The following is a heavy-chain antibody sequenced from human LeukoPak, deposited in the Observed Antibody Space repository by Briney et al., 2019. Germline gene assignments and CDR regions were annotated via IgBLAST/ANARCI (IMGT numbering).Heavy chain of an antibody. CDR1: GGSISSGAYS. V-gene: IGHV4-30-2*01. CDR3: ARFLTTVTTPRFDY. J-gene: IGHJ4*02. Sequence: PSQTLSLTCTVSGGSISSGAYSWSWVRQPPGKGLEWIGEIYHSGSTNYNPSLKSRVTISVDKSKNQFSLKLSSVTAADTAVYYCARFLTTVTTPRFDYWGQGTLVTVSS. CDR2: IYHSGST. D-gene: IGHD4-17*01.